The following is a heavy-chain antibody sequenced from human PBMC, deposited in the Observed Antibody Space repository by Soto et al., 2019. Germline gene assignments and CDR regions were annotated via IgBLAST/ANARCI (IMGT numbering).Heavy chain of an antibody. V-gene: IGHV5-51*01. Sequence: PGESLKISCKGSGYSFTSYLIGWVRQMPVKGLEWMGIIYPGDSDTRHSPSFQGQVTISADKSISTAYLQWSSLKASDTAMYYCARPKFDGRGARWFDPCGQGTLVTVSS. D-gene: IGHD2-15*01. CDR1: GYSFTSYL. CDR2: IYPGDSDT. CDR3: ARPKFDGRGARWFDP. J-gene: IGHJ5*02.